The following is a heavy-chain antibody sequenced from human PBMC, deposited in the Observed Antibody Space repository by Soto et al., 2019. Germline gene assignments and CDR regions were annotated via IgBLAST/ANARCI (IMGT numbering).Heavy chain of an antibody. CDR2: IRTKSNSYAT. V-gene: IGHV3-73*01. CDR1: GFSFSDSG. Sequence: GGSLRLSCAASGFSFSDSGIHWVRQASGKGLEWVGRIRTKSNSYATAYAASVRGRFTISRDDSKNTAYLQMNSLKTEDTAVYYCTRLHFIVEPGINYWGQGTLVTFSS. J-gene: IGHJ4*02. CDR3: TRLHFIVEPGINY. D-gene: IGHD6-13*01.